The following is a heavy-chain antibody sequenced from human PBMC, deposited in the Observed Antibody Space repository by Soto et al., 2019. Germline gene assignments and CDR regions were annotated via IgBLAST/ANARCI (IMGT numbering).Heavy chain of an antibody. J-gene: IGHJ4*02. V-gene: IGHV1-18*01. Sequence: SVKVSCKASGYTFTSYGISWVRQAPGQGLEWMGCLSAYNGNTNYAQKVQERVNMTTDTSTNTAYMELRSLRSDDTAIYYCAREVDIVPTPGGDYWGQGTLVTVSS. CDR3: AREVDIVPTPGGDY. CDR1: GYTFTSYG. D-gene: IGHD5-12*01. CDR2: LSAYNGNT.